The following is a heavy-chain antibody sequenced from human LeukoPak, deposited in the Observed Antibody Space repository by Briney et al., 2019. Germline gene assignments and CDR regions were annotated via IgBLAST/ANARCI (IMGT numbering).Heavy chain of an antibody. CDR3: AKASRRGAVASPLDY. CDR2: IGGVGDRT. CDR1: GFTFTPYA. J-gene: IGHJ4*02. D-gene: IGHD6-19*01. Sequence: PGGSLRLSCAASGFTFTPYAMSWVRQAPGKGLEWVAGIGGVGDRTYYADSAKGRFTISRDNSKDRVFLQMNSLKVEDTAVYYCAKASRRGAVASPLDYWGQGTLVTVSS. V-gene: IGHV3-23*01.